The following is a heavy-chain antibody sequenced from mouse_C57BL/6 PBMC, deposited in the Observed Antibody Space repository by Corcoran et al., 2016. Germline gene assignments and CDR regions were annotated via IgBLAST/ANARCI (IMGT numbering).Heavy chain of an antibody. Sequence: QVQLQQSGAELVKPGASVKISCKASGYAFSSYWMNWVKQRPGKGLEWIGQIYPGDGDTNYNGKFKGKATLTADKSSSTAYMQLSSLTSEDSAVYFCARRDLVRGAMDYWGQGTSVTVSS. CDR1: GYAFSSYW. CDR2: IYPGDGDT. V-gene: IGHV1-80*01. D-gene: IGHD2-14*01. J-gene: IGHJ4*01. CDR3: ARRDLVRGAMDY.